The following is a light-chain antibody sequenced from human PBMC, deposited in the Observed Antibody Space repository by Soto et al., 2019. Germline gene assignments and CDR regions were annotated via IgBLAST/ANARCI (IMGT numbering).Light chain of an antibody. CDR3: SIYTCDNVV. Sequence: QSALTHPASVSGSPGQSVSISCTGSSSDVGGYKYVSWYQQLPGKAPKLIIYDVTNRPSGVSNRFSGSTSGNTASLTMSGIHANDDGDYCFSIYTCDNVVYGGVTKVTV. V-gene: IGLV2-14*03. CDR2: DVT. CDR1: SSDVGGYKY. J-gene: IGLJ2*01.